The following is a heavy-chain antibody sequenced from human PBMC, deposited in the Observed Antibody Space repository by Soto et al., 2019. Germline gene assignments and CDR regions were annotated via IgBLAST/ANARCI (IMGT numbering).Heavy chain of an antibody. CDR2: IYWDDDK. Sequence: QITLKESGPTLVKPTQTLTLTCTFSGFSLSTGVGMGWIRQPPGKALECLALIYWDDDKRYSSSLKSRLTITNDTSKNRVVLIMSNMDPVDTATYYCAHKSYYGSGSFDYWGQGILVTVAS. V-gene: IGHV2-5*02. D-gene: IGHD3-10*01. CDR1: GFSLSTGVG. CDR3: AHKSYYGSGSFDY. J-gene: IGHJ4*02.